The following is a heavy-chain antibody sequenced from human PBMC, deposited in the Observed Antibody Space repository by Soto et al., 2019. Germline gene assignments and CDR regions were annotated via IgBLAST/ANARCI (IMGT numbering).Heavy chain of an antibody. Sequence: SETLSLTCTVSGGSISSGDYYWSWIRQPPGKGLEWIGYIYYSGSTYYNPSLKSRVTISVDTSKNQFSLKLSPVTAADTAVYYCASFLWFGELHYFDYWGQGTLVTVSS. D-gene: IGHD3-10*01. CDR1: GGSISSGDYY. CDR3: ASFLWFGELHYFDY. V-gene: IGHV4-30-4*01. J-gene: IGHJ4*02. CDR2: IYYSGST.